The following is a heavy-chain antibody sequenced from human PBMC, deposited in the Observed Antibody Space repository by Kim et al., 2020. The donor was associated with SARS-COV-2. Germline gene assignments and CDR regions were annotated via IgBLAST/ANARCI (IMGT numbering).Heavy chain of an antibody. D-gene: IGHD2-15*01. Sequence: QGRVTITRDTSASTAYMELSSLRSEDTAVYYCARLVFCSGGSCYLNWFDPWGQGTLVTVSS. J-gene: IGHJ5*02. V-gene: IGHV1-3*01. CDR3: ARLVFCSGGSCYLNWFDP.